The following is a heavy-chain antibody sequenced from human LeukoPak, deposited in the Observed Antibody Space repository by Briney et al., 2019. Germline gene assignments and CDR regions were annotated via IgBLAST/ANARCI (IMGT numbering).Heavy chain of an antibody. CDR1: GGSMSSNSYY. V-gene: IGHV4-39*07. CDR3: ARNAAHEYYFDY. D-gene: IGHD2-15*01. J-gene: IGHJ4*02. Sequence: SETLSLTCTVSGGSMSSNSYYWGWIRQPPGKGLEWIGSIYYSGSTYYNPSLKSRVTMSVDTSKKQFSLKLSSVTAADTAVYHCARNAAHEYYFDYWGQGALVTVSS. CDR2: IYYSGST.